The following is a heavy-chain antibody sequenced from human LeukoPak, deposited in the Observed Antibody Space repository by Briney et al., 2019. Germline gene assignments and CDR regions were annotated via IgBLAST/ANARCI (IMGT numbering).Heavy chain of an antibody. V-gene: IGHV3-49*04. D-gene: IGHD3-22*01. Sequence: GGSLRLSCTASGFTFGEYGMSWVRQAPGKGLEWIGFIRSKGRGGTTEYAASVKGRFTISRDDSKSIAYLQLNSLKTEDTAVYYCTLTMIVVARSHFDYWGQGTLVTVSS. CDR2: IRSKGRGGTT. CDR1: GFTFGEYG. CDR3: TLTMIVVARSHFDY. J-gene: IGHJ4*02.